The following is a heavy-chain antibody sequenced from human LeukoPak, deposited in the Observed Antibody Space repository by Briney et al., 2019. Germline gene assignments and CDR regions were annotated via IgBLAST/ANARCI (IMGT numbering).Heavy chain of an antibody. Sequence: PGGSLRLSCAASGFTFSTYSMNWVRQAPGKGLEWVSSITSPVGRMYYADSLKGRITISRDNARGTLYLQMNSLRAEDTAVYYCATDGRSSGWYGLDYWGQGVLVTVSS. V-gene: IGHV3-21*01. J-gene: IGHJ4*02. CDR3: ATDGRSSGWYGLDY. CDR1: GFTFSTYS. D-gene: IGHD6-19*01. CDR2: ITSPVGRM.